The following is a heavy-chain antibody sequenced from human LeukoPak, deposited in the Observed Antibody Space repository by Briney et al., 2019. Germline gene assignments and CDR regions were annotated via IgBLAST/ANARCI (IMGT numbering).Heavy chain of an antibody. J-gene: IGHJ5*02. CDR2: IYYGGST. CDR3: ARHISSRYCSSTSCYYSWFDP. D-gene: IGHD2-2*01. Sequence: WVRQAPGKGLEWIGSIYYGGSTYYNPSLKSRVTISVDTSKNQFSLKLSSVTAADTAVYYCARHISSRYCSSTSCYYSWFDPWGQGTLVTVSS. V-gene: IGHV4-39*01.